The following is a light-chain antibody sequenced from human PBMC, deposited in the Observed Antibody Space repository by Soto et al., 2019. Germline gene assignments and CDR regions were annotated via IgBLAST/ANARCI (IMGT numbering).Light chain of an antibody. V-gene: IGKV4-1*01. J-gene: IGKJ5*01. Sequence: DIVMTQSPDSLAVSLGERATINCKSSQSVLYSSNNKNYVAWDQQKPGQPPKLLIYWASTRESGVPDRFSGSGSGTDFPLTISSLQAEDVAVYYCQQYYSTPITFGQGTRLEIK. CDR3: QQYYSTPIT. CDR2: WAS. CDR1: QSVLYSSNNKNY.